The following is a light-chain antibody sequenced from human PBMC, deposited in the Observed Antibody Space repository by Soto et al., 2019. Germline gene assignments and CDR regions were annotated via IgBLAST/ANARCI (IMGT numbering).Light chain of an antibody. CDR1: QSVSSN. Sequence: EIVMTQSPATLSVSPGERATLSCRASQSVSSNLAWYQQKPGQAPRLLIYGASTRATGIPARFSGSGSGTEFTLNISSLQSEDFAVSYCQQYNDWYTFGQGTKLEIK. V-gene: IGKV3-15*01. CDR2: GAS. J-gene: IGKJ2*01. CDR3: QQYNDWYT.